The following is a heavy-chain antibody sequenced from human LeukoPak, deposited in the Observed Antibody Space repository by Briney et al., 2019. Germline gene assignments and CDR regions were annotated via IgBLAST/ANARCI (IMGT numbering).Heavy chain of an antibody. CDR3: ARLDYYGSGAQWGYYYGMGV. V-gene: IGHV4-59*08. D-gene: IGHD3-10*01. J-gene: IGHJ6*02. CDR2: IYYSGST. CDR1: GGSISSYY. Sequence: PSETLSLTCTVSGGSISSYYWSWIRQPPGKGLEWIGYIYYSGSTNYNPSLKSRVTISVDTSKNQFSLKLSSVTAADTAVYYCARLDYYGSGAQWGYYYGMGVWGQGTTVTVSS.